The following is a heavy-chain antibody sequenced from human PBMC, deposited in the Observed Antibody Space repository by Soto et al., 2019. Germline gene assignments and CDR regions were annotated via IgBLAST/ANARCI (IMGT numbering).Heavy chain of an antibody. CDR2: IIPIFGTT. V-gene: IGHV1-69*13. CDR1: GGTFSSSA. Sequence: SVKVSCKASGGTFSSSAIRWVRQAPGQGLEWMGGIIPIFGTTNYAQKFQGRVTITADESTSTAYMELSSLRSEDTAVYYCARPDKQLGQHYYYYGMDVWGQGTTVTVSS. J-gene: IGHJ6*02. D-gene: IGHD6-6*01. CDR3: ARPDKQLGQHYYYYGMDV.